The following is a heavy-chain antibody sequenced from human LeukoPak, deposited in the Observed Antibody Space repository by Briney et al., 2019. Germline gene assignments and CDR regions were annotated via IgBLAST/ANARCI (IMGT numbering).Heavy chain of an antibody. J-gene: IGHJ3*02. CDR3: ATISDDSSGYYYGKYAFDI. CDR1: GGSFSGYY. CDR2: INHSGST. Sequence: SETLSLTCAVYGGSFSGYYWSWIRQPPGKGLEWIGEINHSGSTNYNPSLKSRVTISVDTSKNQFSLKLSSVTAADTAVYYCATISDDSSGYYYGKYAFDIWGQGTMVTVSS. D-gene: IGHD3-22*01. V-gene: IGHV4-34*01.